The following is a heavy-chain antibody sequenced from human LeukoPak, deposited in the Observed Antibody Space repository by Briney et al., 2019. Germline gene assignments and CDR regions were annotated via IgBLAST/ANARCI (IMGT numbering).Heavy chain of an antibody. D-gene: IGHD6-13*01. CDR2: INPSGGST. V-gene: IGHV1-46*01. Sequence: VSVKVSCKASGYTFTSYYMHWVRQAPGQGLEWMGIINPSGGSTSYAQKFQGRVTMTRDTSTSTVYMELSSLRSEDTAVYYCARERFTGSSWQLYYFDSWGQGTLVTVSS. J-gene: IGHJ4*02. CDR1: GYTFTSYY. CDR3: ARERFTGSSWQLYYFDS.